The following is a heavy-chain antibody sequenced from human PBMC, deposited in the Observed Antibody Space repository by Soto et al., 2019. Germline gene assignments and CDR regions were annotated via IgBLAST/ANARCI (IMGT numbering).Heavy chain of an antibody. J-gene: IGHJ4*02. D-gene: IGHD3-22*01. V-gene: IGHV3-23*01. CDR1: GFTFSSYA. Sequence: GGSLRLSCAASGFTFSSYAMSWVRQAPGKGLEWVSAISGSGGSTYYADSVKGRFTISRDNSKNTLYLQMNSLRAEDTAVYYCAKGITMIVVVSEVFDYWGQGTLVTVSS. CDR3: AKGITMIVVVSEVFDY. CDR2: ISGSGGST.